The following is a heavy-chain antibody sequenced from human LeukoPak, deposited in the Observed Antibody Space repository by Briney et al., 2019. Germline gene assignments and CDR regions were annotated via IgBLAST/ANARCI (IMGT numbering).Heavy chain of an antibody. CDR1: GASVSSSH. V-gene: IGHV4-59*02. CDR3: SEGYFEPFDH. D-gene: IGHD2/OR15-2a*01. CDR2: LSYTGKT. Sequence: ASETLSLTCVVSGASVSSSHWNWIRQLPGKGLEWIACLSYTGKTDYNPSLTGRATISFRTSGNHVSLTLTSVTAADTAIYYCSEGYFEPFDHWGQGILVTVAS. J-gene: IGHJ4*02.